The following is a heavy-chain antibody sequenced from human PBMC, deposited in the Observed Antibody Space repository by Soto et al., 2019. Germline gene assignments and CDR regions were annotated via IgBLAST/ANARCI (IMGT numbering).Heavy chain of an antibody. V-gene: IGHV4-39*01. Sequence: PSETLSLTCTVSGASISSSSYYWGWIRQPPGKGLEWIGSIYYSGSTYYNPSLKSRVTISVDTSKNQFSLKLSSVTAADTAVYYCARHRAGTDYYYGMDVWGQGTTVT. CDR2: IYYSGST. J-gene: IGHJ6*02. CDR1: GASISSSSYY. D-gene: IGHD6-19*01. CDR3: ARHRAGTDYYYGMDV.